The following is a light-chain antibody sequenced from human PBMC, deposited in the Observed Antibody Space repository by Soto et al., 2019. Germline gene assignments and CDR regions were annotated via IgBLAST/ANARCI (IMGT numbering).Light chain of an antibody. CDR1: QRLLHSNGNTF. Sequence: EIVMTQSPPSLTVTPGEPASISCRSRQRLLHSNGNTFLDWYLQKPGQSPQLLIYLGSNRASGVPDRVSGSETGTDFTLKISRVEAEDVGIYSCMQALQTPYTFGPGTKLEIK. V-gene: IGKV2-28*01. CDR2: LGS. CDR3: MQALQTPYT. J-gene: IGKJ2*01.